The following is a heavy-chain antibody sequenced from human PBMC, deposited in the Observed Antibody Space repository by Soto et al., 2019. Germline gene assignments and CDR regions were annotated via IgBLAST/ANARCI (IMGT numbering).Heavy chain of an antibody. V-gene: IGHV1-69*05. CDR3: ARDPYDSSGYYYYYGMDV. J-gene: IGHJ6*02. Sequence: QVQLVQSGAEVKKPGSSVKVSCKASGGTFSSYAISWVRQAPGQGLEWMGGIIPIFGTANYAQKFQGRVTITSDESTCTAYMELSSLRSEDTAVYYCARDPYDSSGYYYYYGMDVWGQGTTVTVSS. CDR2: IIPIFGTA. CDR1: GGTFSSYA. D-gene: IGHD3-22*01.